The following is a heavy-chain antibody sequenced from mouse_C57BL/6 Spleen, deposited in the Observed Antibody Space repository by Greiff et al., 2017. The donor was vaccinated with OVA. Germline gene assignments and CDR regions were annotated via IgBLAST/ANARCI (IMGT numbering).Heavy chain of an antibody. Sequence: QVQLQQPGAELVKPGASVKMSCKASGYTFTSYWITWVKQRPGQGLEWIGDIYPGSGSTNYNEKFKSKATLTVDTSSSTAYMQLSSLTSEDSAVYYCARVEEGRPYYFDYWAKAPLSQSPQ. V-gene: IGHV1-55*01. CDR1: GYTFTSYW. J-gene: IGHJ2*01. CDR2: IYPGSGST. D-gene: IGHD3-3*01. CDR3: ARVEEGRPYYFDY.